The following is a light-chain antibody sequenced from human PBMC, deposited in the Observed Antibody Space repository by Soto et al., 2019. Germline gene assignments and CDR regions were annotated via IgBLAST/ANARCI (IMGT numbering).Light chain of an antibody. CDR2: NDD. CDR3: AAWDDSLNAVV. Sequence: QSVLTQAPSVSEAPRQRVTISCSGSSSNIGNNAVNWYQHFPGEAPKLLIYNDDLLPSGVSDRFSGSKSGTSASLAISGLQSEDEADYYCAAWDDSLNAVVFGGGTQLTVL. V-gene: IGLV1-36*01. J-gene: IGLJ2*01. CDR1: SSNIGNNA.